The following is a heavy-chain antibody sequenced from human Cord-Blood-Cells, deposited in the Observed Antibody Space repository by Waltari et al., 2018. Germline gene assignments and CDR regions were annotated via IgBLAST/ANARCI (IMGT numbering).Heavy chain of an antibody. V-gene: IGHV1-69*12. J-gene: IGHJ5*02. D-gene: IGHD6-13*01. CDR3: AVGVEQQLFNWFDP. CDR1: GCTFSSYA. Sequence: QVQLVQSGAEVKKPGSSVKVSCKASGCTFSSYAISCVRKATGQGPEWMGGIILIFGTANYAQKFQGRLTITADESTSTAYMELSSLRCEDTAVYDCAVGVEQQLFNWFDPWGQGTLVTVSS. CDR2: IILIFGTA.